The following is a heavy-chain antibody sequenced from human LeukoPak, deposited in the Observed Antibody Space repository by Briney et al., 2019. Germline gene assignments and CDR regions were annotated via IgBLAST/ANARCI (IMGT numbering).Heavy chain of an antibody. D-gene: IGHD4-17*01. V-gene: IGHV3-7*01. Sequence: PGGSLRLSCAASGFTFSGYWMTWVRQAPGKGLEWVANINQDGSEKYYVDSVKGRFTISRDNAKNSVYLQMNSLRAEDTAVYFCARRGATVTDDWGQRTLVTVSS. CDR1: GFTFSGYW. J-gene: IGHJ4*02. CDR2: INQDGSEK. CDR3: ARRGATVTDD.